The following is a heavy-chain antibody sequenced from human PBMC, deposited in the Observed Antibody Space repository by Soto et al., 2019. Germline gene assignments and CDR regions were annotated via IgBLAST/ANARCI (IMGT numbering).Heavy chain of an antibody. V-gene: IGHV3-23*01. D-gene: IGHD3-3*01. CDR2: ISGSGGST. CDR3: AKGRRYYDFWSGYYHY. CDR1: VFTFSSYA. J-gene: IGHJ4*02. Sequence: EVQLLESGGGLVQPGGSLRLSCAASVFTFSSYAMSWVRQAPGKGLEWVSAISGSGGSTYYADSVKGRFTISRDNSKNTLYLQMNSLRAEDTAVYYCAKGRRYYDFWSGYYHYWGQGTLVTVSS.